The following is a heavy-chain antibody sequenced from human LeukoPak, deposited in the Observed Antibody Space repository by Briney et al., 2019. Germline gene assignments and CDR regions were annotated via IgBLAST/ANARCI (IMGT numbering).Heavy chain of an antibody. CDR1: GFTFDDYA. J-gene: IGHJ4*02. CDR3: AKGSRLWFGESALDY. Sequence: GGSLRLSCAASGFTFDDYAMHWVRQAPGKGLEWVSGISWNSGSIGYADSVKGRFTISRDSAKNSLYLQMNSLRAEDTALYYCAKGSRLWFGESALDYWGQGTLVTVSS. V-gene: IGHV3-9*01. CDR2: ISWNSGSI. D-gene: IGHD3-10*01.